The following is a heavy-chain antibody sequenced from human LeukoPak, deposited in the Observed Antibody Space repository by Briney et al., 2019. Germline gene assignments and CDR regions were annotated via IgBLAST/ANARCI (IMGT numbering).Heavy chain of an antibody. CDR2: INPRGGTT. D-gene: IGHD3-22*01. J-gene: IGHJ3*02. CDR1: GYTFTNYY. V-gene: IGHV1-46*01. CDR3: AKDRAYDSSGSAFDI. Sequence: ASVKVSCKASGYTFTNYYMHWVRQAPAQGLEWIGIINPRGGTTSYAQKFQGRVTMTRDTSTSTVYMDLSSLRSEDTAIYYCAKDRAYDSSGSAFDIWGQGTMVTVSS.